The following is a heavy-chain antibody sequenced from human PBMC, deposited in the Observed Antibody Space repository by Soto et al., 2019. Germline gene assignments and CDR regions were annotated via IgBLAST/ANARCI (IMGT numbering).Heavy chain of an antibody. J-gene: IGHJ3*02. V-gene: IGHV4-31*03. CDR3: ASTFGNENDAFDI. CDR1: GGSISSGDYY. Sequence: QVQLQESGPGLVKPSQTLSLTCTVSGGSISSGDYYWSWIRQHPGKGLEWSGYSYYSGSTYYDPSLKSRVTISVDTSKNQFSLKLSSVTAADTAVYYCASTFGNENDAFDIWCQGTMVTVSS. D-gene: IGHD3-16*01. CDR2: SYYSGST.